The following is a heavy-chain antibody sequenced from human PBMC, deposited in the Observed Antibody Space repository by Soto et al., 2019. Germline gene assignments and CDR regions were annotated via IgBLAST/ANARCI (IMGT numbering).Heavy chain of an antibody. V-gene: IGHV3-30*18. D-gene: IGHD3-16*01. J-gene: IGHJ4*02. CDR2: IRNDGSNE. CDR3: AKGPAGGDTHRSADY. Sequence: PGGSLRLGCAASGFTFSNYGTHWVRQAPGKGLEWVAVIRNDGSNEYYADSVKGRFTISRDNPKHTLYLQMNSLRAEDTAVYYCAKGPAGGDTHRSADYWGQGALVTVSS. CDR1: GFTFSNYG.